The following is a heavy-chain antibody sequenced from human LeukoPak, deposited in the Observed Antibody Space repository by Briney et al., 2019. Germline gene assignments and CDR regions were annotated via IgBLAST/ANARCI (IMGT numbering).Heavy chain of an antibody. CDR1: GFTISTYA. Sequence: SGGSLRLSCAASGFTISTYAMTWVRQAPGKGLEWVSSITSSGATTYYADSVRGRFTISRDISNNTLYLQMNSLTAEDSAVYYCAKEFIAGDGHVDCDSWGQGTLVTVSS. J-gene: IGHJ4*02. CDR3: AKEFIAGDGHVDCDS. D-gene: IGHD5-24*01. V-gene: IGHV3-23*01. CDR2: ITSSGATT.